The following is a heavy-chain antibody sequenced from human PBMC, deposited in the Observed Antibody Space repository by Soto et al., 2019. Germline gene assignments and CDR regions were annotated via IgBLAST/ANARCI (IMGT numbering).Heavy chain of an antibody. Sequence: SETLSLTCAVYGGSFSGYYLSWIRQPPGKGLEWIGEINHSGSTNYNPSLKSRVTISVDTSKNQFSLKLSSVTAADTAVYYCARGRRDYCSSTSCRNWFDPWGQGTLVTVSS. V-gene: IGHV4-34*01. CDR2: INHSGST. J-gene: IGHJ5*02. D-gene: IGHD2-2*01. CDR3: ARGRRDYCSSTSCRNWFDP. CDR1: GGSFSGYY.